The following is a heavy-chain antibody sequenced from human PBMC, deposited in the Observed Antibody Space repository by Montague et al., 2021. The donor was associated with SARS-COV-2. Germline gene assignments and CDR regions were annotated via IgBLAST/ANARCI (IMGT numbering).Heavy chain of an antibody. D-gene: IGHD2-21*02. Sequence: SLRLSCAASGFDFFNFDMAWVRQAPGRGLEWISDISSSGATILYADSLKGRFTISRDNIQKSLYLQMNSLRAEDTAVYYCATNKNFTLHDCLHGRHYFDHWGQGTLVTVSS. V-gene: IGHV3-48*03. CDR3: ATNKNFTLHDCLHGRHYFDH. CDR2: ISSSGATI. CDR1: GFDFFNFD. J-gene: IGHJ4*02.